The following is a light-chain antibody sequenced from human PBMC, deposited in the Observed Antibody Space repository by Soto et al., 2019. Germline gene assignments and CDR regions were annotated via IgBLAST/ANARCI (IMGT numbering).Light chain of an antibody. CDR2: DAS. Sequence: EIVLTQSPASLSLSPGERATLYCRASQSFGSYLAWYQQKPGQAPRLLIYDASNRATGIPARFSGSGSGTEFTLTINSLQSEDFAVYYCQPYNNWPLTFGGGTKVDIK. J-gene: IGKJ4*01. V-gene: IGKV3-11*01. CDR3: QPYNNWPLT. CDR1: QSFGSY.